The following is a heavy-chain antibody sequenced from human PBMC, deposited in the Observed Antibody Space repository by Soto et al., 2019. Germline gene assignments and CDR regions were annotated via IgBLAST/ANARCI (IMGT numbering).Heavy chain of an antibody. CDR3: ARDYYYDSRGYPGAYYYGMDV. D-gene: IGHD3-22*01. Sequence: PSETLSLTCTVSGGSFSSYYWSWTRQPPGKGLEWIGHIYYSGRTNYNPSLKSRVTISGDTSKNQLSLKLSSVTAADTAVYYCARDYYYDSRGYPGAYYYGMDVWGQGTTVTVSS. J-gene: IGHJ6*02. CDR2: IYYSGRT. V-gene: IGHV4-59*01. CDR1: GGSFSSYY.